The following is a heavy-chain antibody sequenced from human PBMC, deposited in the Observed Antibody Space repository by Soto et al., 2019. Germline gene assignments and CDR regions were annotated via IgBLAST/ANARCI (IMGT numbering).Heavy chain of an antibody. CDR3: ARLYSGSRLDY. D-gene: IGHD1-26*01. V-gene: IGHV1-46*02. J-gene: IGHJ4*02. CDR2: INPSIGST. CDR1: GCTFNTYN. Sequence: ASVKVSCKASGCTFNTYNMYWVRQAPGQGLEWMGVINPSIGSTNYAQKFQGRVIMTRDTSTSTVYMELSTLRSDDTAVYYCARLYSGSRLDYWGQGTLVTVSS.